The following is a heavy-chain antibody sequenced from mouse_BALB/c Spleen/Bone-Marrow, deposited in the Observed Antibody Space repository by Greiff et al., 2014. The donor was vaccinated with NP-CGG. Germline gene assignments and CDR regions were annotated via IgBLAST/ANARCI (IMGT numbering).Heavy chain of an antibody. Sequence: QVQLQQSGAELVKPGASVKMSCKASGYTFTSYWMHWVKQRPGQGLEWIGVIDPSDSYTSYNQKFKGKATLTVDTSSSTAYMQLSNLTSEDSAVFYCTRWGTTVVAYYAMNYWVKEPQSPSPQ. D-gene: IGHD1-1*01. CDR1: GYTFTSYW. J-gene: IGHJ4*01. CDR3: TRWGTTVVAYYAMNY. CDR2: IDPSDSYT. V-gene: IGHV1S127*01.